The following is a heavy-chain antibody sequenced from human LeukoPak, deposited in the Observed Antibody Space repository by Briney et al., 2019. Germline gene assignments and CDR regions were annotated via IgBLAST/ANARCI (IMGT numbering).Heavy chain of an antibody. CDR1: GGSISSYY. CDR3: ARVSVAGPNFDY. D-gene: IGHD6-19*01. V-gene: IGHV4-59*01. Sequence: PSETLSLTCTVSGGSISSYYWSWIRQPPGKGLEWIGYIYYSGSTNYNPSLKSRVTISVDTSKNQFSLRLSSVTTADTAVYYCARVSVAGPNFDYWGQGTLVTVSS. J-gene: IGHJ4*02. CDR2: IYYSGST.